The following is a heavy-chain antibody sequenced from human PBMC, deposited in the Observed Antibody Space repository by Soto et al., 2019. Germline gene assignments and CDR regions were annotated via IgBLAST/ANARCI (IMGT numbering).Heavy chain of an antibody. J-gene: IGHJ3*02. D-gene: IGHD2-15*01. V-gene: IGHV1-18*01. CDR2: ISAYNGNT. CDR1: GYTFTSYG. Sequence: ASVKVSCKASGYTFTSYGISWVRQSPGQGLEWMGWISAYNGNTNYAQKLQGRVTMTTDTSTSTAYMELRSLRSDDTAVYYCARRGDIVVVVAARSDAFDIWGQGTMVTVSS. CDR3: ARRGDIVVVVAARSDAFDI.